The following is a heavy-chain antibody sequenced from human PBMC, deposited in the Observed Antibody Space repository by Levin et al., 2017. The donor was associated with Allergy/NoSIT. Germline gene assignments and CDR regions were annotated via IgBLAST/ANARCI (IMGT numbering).Heavy chain of an antibody. J-gene: IGHJ4*02. Sequence: GESLKISCKASGYTFTSYYMHWVRQAPGQGLEWMGIINPSGGSTSYAQKFQGRVTMTRDTSTSTVYMELSSLRSEDTAVYYCARDTVDTAMGFDYWGQGTLVTVSS. D-gene: IGHD5-18*01. CDR2: INPSGGST. V-gene: IGHV1-46*03. CDR1: GYTFTSYY. CDR3: ARDTVDTAMGFDY.